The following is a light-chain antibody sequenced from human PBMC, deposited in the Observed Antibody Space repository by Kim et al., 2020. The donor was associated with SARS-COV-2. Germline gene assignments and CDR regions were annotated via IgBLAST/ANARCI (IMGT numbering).Light chain of an antibody. CDR3: QQSRGT. Sequence: DIQMTQSPSTLSASVGDRVTITCRASQSISTSLAWYQQKPGKAPNLLIYKASSLESGVPSRFSGSGSGTEFTLTISSLQPDDFATYYCQQSRGTFGQGTKVDIK. J-gene: IGKJ1*01. CDR2: KAS. CDR1: QSISTS. V-gene: IGKV1-5*03.